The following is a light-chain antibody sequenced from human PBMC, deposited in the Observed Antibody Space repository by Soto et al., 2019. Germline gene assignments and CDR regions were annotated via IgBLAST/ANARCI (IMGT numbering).Light chain of an antibody. J-gene: IGKJ4*01. Sequence: DIEMTQSPSTLSASVGDRVTITCRASQTISSWLAWYRQKPGKAPNLLIYDASSLESGVPSRFSGSGSGTEFTLTISSLQPDDFATYYCQQYHSYPLTFGGGTKVEIK. CDR3: QQYHSYPLT. V-gene: IGKV1-5*01. CDR1: QTISSW. CDR2: DAS.